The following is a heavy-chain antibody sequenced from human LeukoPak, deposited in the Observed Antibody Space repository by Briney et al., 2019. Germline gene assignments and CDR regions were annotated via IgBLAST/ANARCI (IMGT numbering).Heavy chain of an antibody. J-gene: IGHJ4*02. Sequence: ASVNVSCKASVYTFTSYGISSVRQAPGQRLEWMGWISVYNGKTNYPQKLQARVTMTTDTSTSTAYMYLTSLRSDDTAVYNCARDFLYGHLTPFDDWGQGTLVTV. V-gene: IGHV1-18*01. D-gene: IGHD4-17*01. CDR2: ISVYNGKT. CDR3: ARDFLYGHLTPFDD. CDR1: VYTFTSYG.